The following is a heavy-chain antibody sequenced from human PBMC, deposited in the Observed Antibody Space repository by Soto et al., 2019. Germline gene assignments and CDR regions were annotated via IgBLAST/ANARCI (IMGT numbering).Heavy chain of an antibody. J-gene: IGHJ5*02. V-gene: IGHV3-7*01. Sequence: GGSLRLSCAASGFTFSSYWMSWVRQAPGKGLEWVANIKQDGSEKYYVDSVKGRFTISRDNAKNSLYLQMNSLRAEDTAVYYCASFYCSSTSCYLAWFDPWGQGTLVIVSS. CDR2: IKQDGSEK. CDR3: ASFYCSSTSCYLAWFDP. CDR1: GFTFSSYW. D-gene: IGHD2-2*01.